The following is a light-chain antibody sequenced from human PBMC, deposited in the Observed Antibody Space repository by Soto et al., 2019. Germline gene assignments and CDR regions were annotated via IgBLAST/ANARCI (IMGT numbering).Light chain of an antibody. CDR1: SSDVGGYHY. J-gene: IGLJ2*01. CDR2: DVN. CDR3: CSYAGSYTLV. Sequence: QSVLTQHRSVSGSPGQSVTLSCTGTSSDVGGYHYVSWYQHHPGKAPKIIIYDVNKRPSGVPDRFSGSKSGNTASLTISGLQTEYEADYYCCSYAGSYTLVFGGGTKVTVL. V-gene: IGLV2-11*01.